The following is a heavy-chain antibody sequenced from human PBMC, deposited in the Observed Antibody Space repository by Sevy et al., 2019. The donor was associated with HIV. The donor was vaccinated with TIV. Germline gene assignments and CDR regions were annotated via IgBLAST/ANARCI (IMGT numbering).Heavy chain of an antibody. V-gene: IGHV3-23*01. CDR1: GFTFSSYA. D-gene: IGHD3-16*01. Sequence: GGSLRLSCAASGFTFSSYAMSWVRQAPGKGLEWVSAISGSGGSTYYVDSVKGRFTISRDNAKNTLYLQMNSLRAEDTAVYYCAKARYGLNYFDYWGQGTLVTVSS. CDR3: AKARYGLNYFDY. J-gene: IGHJ4*02. CDR2: ISGSGGST.